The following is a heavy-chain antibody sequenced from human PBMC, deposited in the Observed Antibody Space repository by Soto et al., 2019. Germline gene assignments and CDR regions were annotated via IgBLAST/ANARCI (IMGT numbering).Heavy chain of an antibody. CDR3: ARRKYLDY. J-gene: IGHJ4*02. CDR2: IRSNTYGGTT. D-gene: IGHD6-6*01. Sequence: PGGSLRLSCTTSGFTFGDYAMSWFRQAPGKGLEWIGYIRSNTYGGTTEYAASVKGRFTISRDDSKRVAHLQMNSLETEDTAVHFCARRKYLDYWGQGTLVTVSS. CDR1: GFTFGDYA. V-gene: IGHV3-49*03.